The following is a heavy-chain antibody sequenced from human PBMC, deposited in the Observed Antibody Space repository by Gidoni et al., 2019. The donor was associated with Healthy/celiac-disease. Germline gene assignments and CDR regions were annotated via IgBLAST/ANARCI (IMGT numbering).Heavy chain of an antibody. Sequence: QVQLVQSGAEVKQPGASVKVSCKASGYTFTSYDINWVRQATGQGLEWMGWMNPNSGNTGYAQKFQGRVTMTRNTSISTAYMELSSLRSEDTAVYYCAAGYSSSWSLYYYYGMDVWGQGTTVTVSS. D-gene: IGHD6-13*01. J-gene: IGHJ6*02. V-gene: IGHV1-8*01. CDR2: MNPNSGNT. CDR3: AAGYSSSWSLYYYYGMDV. CDR1: GYTFTSYD.